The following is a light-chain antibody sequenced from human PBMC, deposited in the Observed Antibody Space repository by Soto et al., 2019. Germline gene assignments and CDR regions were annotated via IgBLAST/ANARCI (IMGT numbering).Light chain of an antibody. J-gene: IGKJ1*01. CDR1: QNVATN. CDR3: HQATSGLRT. V-gene: IGKV3-15*01. Sequence: IVMTQSPVTLSMSPGDRATLSRRASQNVATNVAWYQQKPGQAPRLLIYGASIRATGVPARFSGSGSGTEFTLTIDSLQSEYFAVFYCHQATSGLRTFGRGTKVDIK. CDR2: GAS.